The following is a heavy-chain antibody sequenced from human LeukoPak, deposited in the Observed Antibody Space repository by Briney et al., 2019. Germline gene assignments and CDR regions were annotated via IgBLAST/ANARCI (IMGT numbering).Heavy chain of an antibody. Sequence: GGSLRLSCAASGFTFISYWMSWVRQAPGKGLEWVANIKQDGSEKYYVDSVKGRFTISRDNAKNSLYLQMNSLRAEDTAVYYCAREDCSSTSCSIDYWGQGTLVTVSS. CDR1: GFTFISYW. J-gene: IGHJ4*02. CDR3: AREDCSSTSCSIDY. V-gene: IGHV3-7*01. CDR2: IKQDGSEK. D-gene: IGHD2-2*01.